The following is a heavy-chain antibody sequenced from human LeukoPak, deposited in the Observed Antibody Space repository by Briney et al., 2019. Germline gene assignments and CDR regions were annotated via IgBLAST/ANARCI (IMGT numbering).Heavy chain of an antibody. CDR1: GGSISSRSYY. Sequence: SETLSLTCTVSGGSISSRSYYWGWIRQPPGKGLEWIGSIYYSGSTYYNPSLKSRVTIYVDTSKNQISLKLNSVTAADTAVYYCARITGFGESPDYWGQGTLVTVPS. CDR3: ARITGFGESPDY. V-gene: IGHV4-39*01. J-gene: IGHJ4*02. CDR2: IYYSGST. D-gene: IGHD3-10*01.